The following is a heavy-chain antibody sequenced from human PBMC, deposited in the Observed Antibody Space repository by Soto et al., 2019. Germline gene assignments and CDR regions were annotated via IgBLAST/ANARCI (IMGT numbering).Heavy chain of an antibody. D-gene: IGHD6-19*01. J-gene: IGHJ6*02. CDR2: IIPFFGTS. CDR3: AKVRYSSPMGYYYGMDV. V-gene: IGHV1-69*01. Sequence: QVQLVQSGAEVKKPGSSVKVSCKASGGTFSSYAVNWVRQAPGQGLEWMGGIIPFFGTSNYAQKFQGRVTITADESTSTSYMEVNNLRSEDTAVYYCAKVRYSSPMGYYYGMDVWGQGTTVTVSS. CDR1: GGTFSSYA.